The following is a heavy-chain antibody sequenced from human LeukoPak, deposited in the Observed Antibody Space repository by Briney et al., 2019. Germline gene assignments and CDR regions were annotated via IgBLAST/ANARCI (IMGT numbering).Heavy chain of an antibody. CDR1: GFTFSSYS. D-gene: IGHD3-10*01. CDR2: ISWNSGSI. V-gene: IGHV3-9*01. J-gene: IGHJ4*02. Sequence: GGSLRLSCAASGFTFSSYSMNWVRQAPGKGLEWVSGISWNSGSIGYADSVKGRFTISRDNAKSSLYLQMNSLRAEDTALYYCAKTSDGSGSYYNGGSFDYWGQGTLVTVSS. CDR3: AKTSDGSGSYYNGGSFDY.